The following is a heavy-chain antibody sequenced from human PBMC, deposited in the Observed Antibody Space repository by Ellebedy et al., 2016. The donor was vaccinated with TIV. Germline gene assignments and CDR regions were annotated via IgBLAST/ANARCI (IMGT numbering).Heavy chain of an antibody. Sequence: GESLKISCNGSGYSFTTYWIGWVRQMPGKGLEWMGIIYPGDSDTRYSPSFQGQVTISADKSISTPYLQWSSLKASDTAMYYCARLTYYYDSSGYSHWYFDLWGRGTLVTVSS. CDR1: GYSFTTYW. CDR3: ARLTYYYDSSGYSHWYFDL. J-gene: IGHJ2*01. V-gene: IGHV5-51*01. D-gene: IGHD3-22*01. CDR2: IYPGDSDT.